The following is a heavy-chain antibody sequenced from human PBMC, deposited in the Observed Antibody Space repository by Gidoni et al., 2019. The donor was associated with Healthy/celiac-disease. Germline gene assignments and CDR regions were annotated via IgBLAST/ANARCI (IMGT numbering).Heavy chain of an antibody. CDR3: AKSYDYVWGSYQHDAFDI. Sequence: QVQLVESGGGVVQPGRSLRLSCAASGFTFSSYGMHWVRQAPGKGLEWVAVISYDGSNKYYADSVKGRFTISRDNSKNTLYLQMNSLRAEDTAVYYCAKSYDYVWGSYQHDAFDIWGQGTMVTVSS. J-gene: IGHJ3*02. D-gene: IGHD3-16*02. CDR1: GFTFSSYG. CDR2: ISYDGSNK. V-gene: IGHV3-30*18.